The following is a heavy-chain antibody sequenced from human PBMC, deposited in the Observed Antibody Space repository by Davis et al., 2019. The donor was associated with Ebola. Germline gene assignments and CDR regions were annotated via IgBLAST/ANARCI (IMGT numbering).Heavy chain of an antibody. V-gene: IGHV3-30-3*01. CDR2: VSYDGTTK. Sequence: GGSLRLSCAASGFTFNTYVIHWVRQAPGKGLEWVAVVSYDGTTKTYADSVKGRFTISRDNSKNTLYLQMNSLRAEDTAVYYCARGGYSGYLYEAYGLDVWGKGTTVTVSS. CDR1: GFTFNTYV. J-gene: IGHJ6*04. CDR3: ARGGYSGYLYEAYGLDV. D-gene: IGHD5-12*01.